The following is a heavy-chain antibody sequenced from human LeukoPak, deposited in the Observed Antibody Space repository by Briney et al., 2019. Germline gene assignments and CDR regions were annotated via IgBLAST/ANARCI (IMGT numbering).Heavy chain of an antibody. D-gene: IGHD3-10*01. Sequence: GASVKVSCKASGYTFTSYGISWVRQAPGQGLEWMGWISAYNGNTNYAQKLQGRVTMTTDTSTSTAYMELRSLRSGDTAVYYCARDGFTITMVRGVIINWFDPWGQGTLVTGSS. J-gene: IGHJ5*02. CDR1: GYTFTSYG. V-gene: IGHV1-18*04. CDR2: ISAYNGNT. CDR3: ARDGFTITMVRGVIINWFDP.